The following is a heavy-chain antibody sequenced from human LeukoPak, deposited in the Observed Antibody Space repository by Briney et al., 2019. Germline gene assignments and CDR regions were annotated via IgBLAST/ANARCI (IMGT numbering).Heavy chain of an antibody. CDR2: ISSSSSYI. CDR1: GVTLSSYS. D-gene: IGHD6-13*01. V-gene: IGHV3-21*01. CDR3: ARENVAAGDY. J-gene: IGHJ4*02. Sequence: GGSLRLSCAASGVTLSSYSMNWVRQAPGKGLAWVSSISSSSSYISYADSVKGRFTISRDNAKNSLYLQMNSLRAEDTAVYYCARENVAAGDYWGQGTLVTVSS.